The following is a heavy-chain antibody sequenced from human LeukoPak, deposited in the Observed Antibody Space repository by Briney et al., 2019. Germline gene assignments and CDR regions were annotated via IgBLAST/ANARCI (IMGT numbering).Heavy chain of an antibody. V-gene: IGHV5-51*01. CDR1: GYSFTSYW. D-gene: IGHD5-18*01. J-gene: IGHJ3*02. CDR2: IYPGDSDT. CDR3: ARHRVRGYDAFDI. Sequence: PGESLKISCKGSGYSFTSYWIGWVRQMPGKGLEWMGIIYPGDSDTRYSPSFQGQVTISADKSIGTAYLQWSSLKASDTAVYYCARHRVRGYDAFDIWGQGTMVTVSS.